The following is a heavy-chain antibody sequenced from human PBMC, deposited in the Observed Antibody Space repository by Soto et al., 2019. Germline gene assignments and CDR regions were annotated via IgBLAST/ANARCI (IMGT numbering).Heavy chain of an antibody. CDR1: GFTFSSYG. V-gene: IGHV3-33*01. J-gene: IGHJ6*02. Sequence: PGGSLRLSCAASGFTFSSYGMHWVRQAPGKGLEWVAVIWYDGGNKYYADSVKGRFTISRDNSKNTLYLQMNSLRAEDTAVYYCARDLRYNWNYYYYGMDVWGQGTTVTVSS. D-gene: IGHD1-20*01. CDR2: IWYDGGNK. CDR3: ARDLRYNWNYYYYGMDV.